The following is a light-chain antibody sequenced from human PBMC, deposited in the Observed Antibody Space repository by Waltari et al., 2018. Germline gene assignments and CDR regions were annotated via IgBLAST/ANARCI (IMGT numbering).Light chain of an antibody. CDR2: GAS. CDR3: QHYVRLPAT. CDR1: QSVSRA. J-gene: IGKJ1*01. Sequence: EIVLTQSPGSLSSSPGERVTLSCRASQSVSRALAWYQQKPGQAPRLFIFGASNRATGIPDRFSGSGSETDFSLTISRLEPEDFAVYDCQHYVRLPATFGRGTKVEIK. V-gene: IGKV3-20*01.